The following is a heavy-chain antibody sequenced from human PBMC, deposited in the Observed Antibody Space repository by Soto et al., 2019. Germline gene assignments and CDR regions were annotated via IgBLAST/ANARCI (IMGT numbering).Heavy chain of an antibody. CDR3: AATPYYDFWSGYFPYYGMDV. J-gene: IGHJ6*02. CDR1: GGSISSSSYY. CDR2: IYYSGST. V-gene: IGHV4-39*01. Sequence: SETLSLTCTVSGGSISSSSYYWGWIRQPPGKGLEWIGSIYYSGSTYYNPSLKSRVTISVDTSKNQFSLKLSSVTAADTAVYYCAATPYYDFWSGYFPYYGMDVWGQGTTVTVSS. D-gene: IGHD3-3*01.